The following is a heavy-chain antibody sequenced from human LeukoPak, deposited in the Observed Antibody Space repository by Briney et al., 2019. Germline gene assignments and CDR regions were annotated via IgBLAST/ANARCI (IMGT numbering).Heavy chain of an antibody. CDR1: GINFDDYA. J-gene: IGHJ6*02. D-gene: IGHD3-16*01. Sequence: PGGSLRLSCAASGINFDDYAMHWVRQAPGKGLEWVALIREDGDSTFYADSVKGRFTISRDNSKNSLYLQMNSLRTEDTALYYCAKGFSALASKHYYYFYGMDVWGQGTTVTVSS. V-gene: IGHV3-43*02. CDR3: AKGFSALASKHYYYFYGMDV. CDR2: IREDGDST.